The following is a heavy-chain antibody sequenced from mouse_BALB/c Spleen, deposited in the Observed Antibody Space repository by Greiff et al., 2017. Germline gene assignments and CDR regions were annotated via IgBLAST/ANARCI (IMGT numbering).Heavy chain of an antibody. CDR2: IDPENGDT. V-gene: IGHV14-4*02. Sequence: VQLQQSGAELVRSGASVKLSCTASGFNINDYYMHWVKQRPEQGLEWIGWIDPENGDTEYAPKFQGKATMTVDKSSSTAYMELARLTSEDSAIYYCARRLYGNSLYYYAMDYWGQGTSVTVSS. J-gene: IGHJ4*01. D-gene: IGHD1-2*01. CDR3: ARRLYGNSLYYYAMDY. CDR1: GFNINDYY.